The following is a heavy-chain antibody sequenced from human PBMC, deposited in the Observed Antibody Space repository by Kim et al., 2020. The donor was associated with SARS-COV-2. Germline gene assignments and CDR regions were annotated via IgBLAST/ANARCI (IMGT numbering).Heavy chain of an antibody. V-gene: IGHV3-30*02. Sequence: SVKGRFTISRDNSKNTLYLQMNSLRAEDTAVYYCAKSVHIVVVIAGYFDYWGQGTLVTVSS. J-gene: IGHJ4*02. CDR3: AKSVHIVVVIAGYFDY. D-gene: IGHD2-21*01.